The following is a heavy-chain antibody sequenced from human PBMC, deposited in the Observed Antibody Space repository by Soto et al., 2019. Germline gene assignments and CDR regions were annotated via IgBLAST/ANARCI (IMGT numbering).Heavy chain of an antibody. CDR2: IYHNGRT. Sequence: ASETLSLTCAVSGYSITSGYYWGWIRQPPGKGLEWIGSIYHNGRTYYNPSLKSRIIISVDTSKNQFSLKVTSVTAADTAVHYWARVEGGSARAGVVGYWGQGTLVTVSS. CDR3: ARVEGGSARAGVVGY. CDR1: GYSITSGYY. V-gene: IGHV4-38-2*01. D-gene: IGHD6-13*01. J-gene: IGHJ4*02.